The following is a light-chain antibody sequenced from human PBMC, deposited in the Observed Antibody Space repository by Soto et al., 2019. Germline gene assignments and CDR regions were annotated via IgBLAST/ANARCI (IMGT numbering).Light chain of an antibody. CDR2: EVS. CDR3: SSYTSSSTLHV. V-gene: IGLV2-14*01. Sequence: QTASVSGSPGQSITISCTGTSSDVGGYNYVSWYQQHPGKAPKLMIYEVSNRPSGVSNRFSGSKSGNTASLTISGLQAEDEADYYCSSYTSSSTLHVFGTGTKLTVL. J-gene: IGLJ1*01. CDR1: SSDVGGYNY.